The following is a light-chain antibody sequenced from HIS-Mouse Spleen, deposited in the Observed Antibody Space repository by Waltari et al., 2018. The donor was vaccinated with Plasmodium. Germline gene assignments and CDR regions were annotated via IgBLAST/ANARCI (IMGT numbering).Light chain of an antibody. CDR1: QGISSY. V-gene: IGKV1D-8*02. J-gene: IGKJ3*01. CDR3: LQYNSFPLT. Sequence: AIWTTQSPSFLSSTTGDRVPFRCRDSQGISSYLAWYQQKPGKAPELLIYAASTLQSGVPSRFSGSGSGTEFTLTISCLQSEDFATYYCLQYNSFPLTFGPGTKVDIK. CDR2: AAS.